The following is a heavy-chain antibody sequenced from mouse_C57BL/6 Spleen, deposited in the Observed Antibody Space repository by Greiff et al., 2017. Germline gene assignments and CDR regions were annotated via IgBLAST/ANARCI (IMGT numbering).Heavy chain of an antibody. CDR3: ASFYYSNYVGYFDV. CDR2: ISYSGST. D-gene: IGHD2-5*01. CDR1: GYSITSGYD. J-gene: IGHJ1*03. V-gene: IGHV3-1*01. Sequence: EVKLVESGPGMVKPSQSLSLTCTVTGYSITSGYDWHWIRHFPGNKLEWMGYISYSGSTNYNPSLKSRISITHDTSKNHFFLKLNSVTTEDTATYYCASFYYSNYVGYFDVWGTGTTVTVSS.